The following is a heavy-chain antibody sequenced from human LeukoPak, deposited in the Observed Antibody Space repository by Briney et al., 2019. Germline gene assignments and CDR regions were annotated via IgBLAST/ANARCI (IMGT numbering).Heavy chain of an antibody. J-gene: IGHJ3*01. CDR3: AREDDSWGPNNLDL. CDR1: AFTFSDYS. CDR2: IDTSSSTM. D-gene: IGHD7-27*01. V-gene: IGHV3-48*02. Sequence: GGSLRLSCAASAFTFSDYSMNWVRQAPGKGLEWISYIDTSSSTMYYADSVMGRFTVSRDNAKESLYLQMNSLRDEDTAVYYCAREDDSWGPNNLDLWGQGTMVTVSS.